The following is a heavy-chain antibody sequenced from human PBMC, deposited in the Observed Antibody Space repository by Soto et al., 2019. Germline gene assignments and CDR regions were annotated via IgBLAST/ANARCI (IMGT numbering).Heavy chain of an antibody. CDR1: GFTFSSYA. J-gene: IGHJ2*01. Sequence: GGSLRLSCAASGFTFSSYAMHWVRQAPGKGLEWVAVISYDGSNKYYADSVKGRFTIPRDNSKNTLYLQMNSLRAEDTAVYYWARPLWRNDYNWGYFDLWGRGTLVTVSS. V-gene: IGHV3-30-3*01. CDR2: ISYDGSNK. CDR3: ARPLWRNDYNWGYFDL. D-gene: IGHD4-4*01.